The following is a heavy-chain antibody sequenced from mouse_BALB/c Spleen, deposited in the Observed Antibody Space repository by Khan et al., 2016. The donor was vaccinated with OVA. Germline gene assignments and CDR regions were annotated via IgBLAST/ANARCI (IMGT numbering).Heavy chain of an antibody. J-gene: IGHJ1*01. D-gene: IGHD2-4*01. Sequence: QLEESGGGLVQPGGSRKLSCAASGFTFSNFGMHWVRQAPEKGLEWVAYISSGSATIYYADTVKGRFTISRDNPKNTLFLQMTSLRSEDTAIYYCARSLMTTWYFDGWGAGTTVTVSS. CDR1: GFTFSNFG. V-gene: IGHV5-17*02. CDR2: ISSGSATI. CDR3: ARSLMTTWYFDG.